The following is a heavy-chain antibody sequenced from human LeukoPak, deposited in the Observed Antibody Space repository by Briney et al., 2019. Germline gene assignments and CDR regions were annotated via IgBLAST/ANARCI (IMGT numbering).Heavy chain of an antibody. Sequence: SETLSLTCAVYGGSFSGYYRSWIRQPPGKGLEWIGEINHSGSTNHNPSLKSRVTISVDTSKNQFSLKLSSVTAADTAVYYCARVVRGYSYGSWYFDYWGQGTLVTVSS. CDR1: GGSFSGYY. D-gene: IGHD5-18*01. CDR2: INHSGST. V-gene: IGHV4-34*01. CDR3: ARVVRGYSYGSWYFDY. J-gene: IGHJ4*02.